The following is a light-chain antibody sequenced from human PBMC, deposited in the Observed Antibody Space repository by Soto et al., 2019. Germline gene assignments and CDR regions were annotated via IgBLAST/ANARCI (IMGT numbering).Light chain of an antibody. Sequence: EIVLTQSPGTLSLSPGERATLSCRASQSVSSRYLAWYQQKPGQAPRLLMYGASSRTTGIPDRFSGSGSGTDFTLTISRLEPVDVAVYYCQQYGSSPPYTFGQGTKLEIK. CDR3: QQYGSSPPYT. CDR2: GAS. J-gene: IGKJ2*01. CDR1: QSVSSRY. V-gene: IGKV3-20*01.